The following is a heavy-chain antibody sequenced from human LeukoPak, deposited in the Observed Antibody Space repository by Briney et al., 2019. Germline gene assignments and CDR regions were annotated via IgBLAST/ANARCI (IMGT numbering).Heavy chain of an antibody. CDR3: ARWADYGDNFDY. D-gene: IGHD4-17*01. CDR1: GFTLSYYS. V-gene: IGHV3-21*01. Sequence: GGSLRLSCAASGFTLSYYSMHWVRQAPGKGLEWVASITLSSNYISYADSLKGRVTISRDNAKNSLYLQMSSLRAEDTAVYYCARWADYGDNFDYWGQGSLVIVSS. J-gene: IGHJ4*02. CDR2: ITLSSNYI.